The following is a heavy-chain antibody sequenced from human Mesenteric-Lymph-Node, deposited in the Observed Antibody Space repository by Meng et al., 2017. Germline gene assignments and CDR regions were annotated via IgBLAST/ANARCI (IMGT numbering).Heavy chain of an antibody. CDR1: GFTFSTYE. D-gene: IGHD3-16*02. CDR3: AKHGGGVMITFGGVIFSSGWFDP. J-gene: IGHJ5*02. V-gene: IGHV3-48*03. CDR2: ISSSGTPI. Sequence: GESLKISCTTSGFTFSTYELMWVRQAPGKGLEWVSYISSSGTPIVYADSVKGRFTISRDNSKNTLYMQMNSLRAEDTAVYYCAKHGGGVMITFGGVIFSSGWFDPWGQGTLVTVSS.